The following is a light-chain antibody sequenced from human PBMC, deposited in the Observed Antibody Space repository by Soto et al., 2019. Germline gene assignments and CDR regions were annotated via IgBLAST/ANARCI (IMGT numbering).Light chain of an antibody. Sequence: EIVLKQSPATLSLSHGERATLSCRASQTIDSSLAWYQQKPGQPPRLLIYDASNRARGIPARFSGSGSGTDFTLTISSLEPEDFAVYYCQQRSNGPLFTFGPGTKVDIK. CDR1: QTIDSS. J-gene: IGKJ3*01. CDR2: DAS. CDR3: QQRSNGPLFT. V-gene: IGKV3-11*01.